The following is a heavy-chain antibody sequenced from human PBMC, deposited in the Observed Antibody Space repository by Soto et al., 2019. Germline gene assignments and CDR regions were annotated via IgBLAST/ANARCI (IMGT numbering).Heavy chain of an antibody. D-gene: IGHD3-10*01. CDR2: INGDGSFT. Sequence: GGSLRLSCGASGFTFSNYWMHWVRQAPGEGLVWVSRINGDGSFTRFADSVKGRFTISRDNAKNTLYLQMNSLRADDTAVYYCARVGGGSGNFDYWGRGTLVTVSS. CDR3: ARVGGGSGNFDY. J-gene: IGHJ4*02. CDR1: GFTFSNYW. V-gene: IGHV3-74*01.